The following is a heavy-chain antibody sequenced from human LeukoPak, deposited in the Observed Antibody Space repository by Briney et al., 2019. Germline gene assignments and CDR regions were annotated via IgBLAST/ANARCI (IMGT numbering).Heavy chain of an antibody. CDR3: APFIPATAR. V-gene: IGHV4-38-2*01. J-gene: IGHJ4*02. Sequence: PSETLSLTCAVSGYSISSGYYWGWIRPPPGKGVEWIGSIYHRGSTYYTPSLNTRVTISVDTSKNPFSLKLSSVTAADTAVYYCAPFIPATARWGQGTLVTVSS. D-gene: IGHD1-26*01. CDR2: IYHRGST. CDR1: GYSISSGYY.